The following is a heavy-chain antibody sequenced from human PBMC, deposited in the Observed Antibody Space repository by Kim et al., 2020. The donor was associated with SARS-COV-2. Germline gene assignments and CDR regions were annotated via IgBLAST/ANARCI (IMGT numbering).Heavy chain of an antibody. CDR3: AKDVSYATGTENNLGNLFDV. J-gene: IGHJ5*02. Sequence: GGSLRLSCAASGISFSFYGVHWIRQAPGKGLEWVSVMSFYERNIFYGDSVKGRFTISKDNSKNTAYLQMNSLRPEDTALYYCAKDVSYATGTENNLGNLFDVWGQRTLVTASS. V-gene: IGHV3-30*18. D-gene: IGHD3-10*01. CDR1: GISFSFYG. CDR2: MSFYERNI.